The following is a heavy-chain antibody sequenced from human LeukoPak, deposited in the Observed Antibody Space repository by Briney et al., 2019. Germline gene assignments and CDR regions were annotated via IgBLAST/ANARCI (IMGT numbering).Heavy chain of an antibody. V-gene: IGHV3-64*01. Sequence: PGGSLRLSCAASGFTFGTYAMHWVRQAPGKGLEYVSSITSNGDNTYYANSVKGRFTISRDNSKNTLYLQMGSLRAEDMAVYYCARDCAGNGDSWGPGNLVTVSS. D-gene: IGHD4-23*01. CDR2: ITSNGDNT. J-gene: IGHJ4*02. CDR3: ARDCAGNGDS. CDR1: GFTFGTYA.